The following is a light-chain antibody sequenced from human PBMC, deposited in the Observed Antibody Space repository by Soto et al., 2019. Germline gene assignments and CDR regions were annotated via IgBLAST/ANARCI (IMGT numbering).Light chain of an antibody. Sequence: EIVLTQSPGTLSLSPGERATLSCRASQSVSSSYLAWYQQKPGQAPRLLIYGASSRATGIPDRFSGSGSGTASTLTISRLEPEEFAVYYCQHYGSSPYTFGQGTKLEIK. V-gene: IGKV3-20*01. CDR3: QHYGSSPYT. CDR1: QSVSSSY. J-gene: IGKJ2*01. CDR2: GAS.